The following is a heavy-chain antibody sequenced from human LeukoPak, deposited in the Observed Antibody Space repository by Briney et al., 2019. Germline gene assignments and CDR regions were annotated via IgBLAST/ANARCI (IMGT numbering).Heavy chain of an antibody. D-gene: IGHD1-26*01. CDR1: GFTFSSYA. CDR3: AKDFRYSGSYLSAEYFQH. Sequence: GGSLRLSCAASGFTFSSYAMHWVRQAPGKGLEWVAVISYDGSNKYYADSVKGRFTISRDNSKNTLYLQMNSLRAEDTAVYYCAKDFRYSGSYLSAEYFQHWGQGTLVTVSS. J-gene: IGHJ1*01. CDR2: ISYDGSNK. V-gene: IGHV3-30-3*01.